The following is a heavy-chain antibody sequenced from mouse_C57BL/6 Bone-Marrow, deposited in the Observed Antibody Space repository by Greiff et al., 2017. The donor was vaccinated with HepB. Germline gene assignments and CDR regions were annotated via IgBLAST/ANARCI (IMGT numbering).Heavy chain of an antibody. V-gene: IGHV5-9-1*02. J-gene: IGHJ1*03. D-gene: IGHD1-1*01. CDR3: TRDWGYGSSHWYFDV. CDR2: ISSGGDYI. Sequence: DVMLVESGEGLVKPGGSLKLSCAASGFTFSSYAMSWVRQTPEKRLEWVAYISSGGDYIYYADTVKGRFTISRDNARNTLYLQMSSLKSEDTAMYYCTRDWGYGSSHWYFDVWGTGTTVTVSS. CDR1: GFTFSSYA.